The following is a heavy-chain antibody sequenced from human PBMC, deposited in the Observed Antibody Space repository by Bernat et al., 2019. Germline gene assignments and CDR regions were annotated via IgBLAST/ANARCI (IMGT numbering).Heavy chain of an antibody. Sequence: QVQLVESGGGVVQPGRSLRLSCAASGFTFSSYGMHWVRQAPGKGLEWVAVISCDGSNKYYADAVKGRFTISRDNSKNTLYLQMNSLRAEDTAVYYCAKDGTAYCTGGDCNWFDPWGQGTLVTVSS. CDR3: AKDGTAYCTGGDCNWFDP. CDR1: GFTFSSYG. CDR2: ISCDGSNK. D-gene: IGHD2-8*02. V-gene: IGHV3-30*18. J-gene: IGHJ5*02.